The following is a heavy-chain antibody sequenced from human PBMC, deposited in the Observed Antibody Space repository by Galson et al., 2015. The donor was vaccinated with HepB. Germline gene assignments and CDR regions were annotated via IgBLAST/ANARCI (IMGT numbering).Heavy chain of an antibody. V-gene: IGHV3-33*01. CDR2: IWYDGSNK. J-gene: IGHJ3*02. CDR1: GFTFRSYG. Sequence: SLRLSCAASGFTFRSYGMHWVRQAPGKGLEWVAVIWYDGSNKYYADSVKGRFTISRDNSKNTLYLQMNSLRAEDTAVYYCATNTLGEAGAFDIWGQGTMVTVSS. D-gene: IGHD3-10*01. CDR3: ATNTLGEAGAFDI.